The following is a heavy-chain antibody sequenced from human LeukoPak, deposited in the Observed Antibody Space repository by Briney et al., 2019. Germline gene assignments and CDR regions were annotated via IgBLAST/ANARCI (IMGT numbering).Heavy chain of an antibody. Sequence: SETLSLTCTVSGGSISSGGYYWSWIRQHPGKGLEWIGYIYYSGSTYYNPSLKSRVTISVDTSKNQFSLKLSSVTAADTAVNYCARTTYSGSYYDEKFYFDYWGQGTLVTVSS. D-gene: IGHD3-10*01. V-gene: IGHV4-31*03. CDR3: ARTTYSGSYYDEKFYFDY. CDR1: GGSISSGGYY. J-gene: IGHJ4*02. CDR2: IYYSGST.